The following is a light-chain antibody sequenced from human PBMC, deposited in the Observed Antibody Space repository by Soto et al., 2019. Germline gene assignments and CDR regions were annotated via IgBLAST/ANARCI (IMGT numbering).Light chain of an antibody. CDR1: QSVSSN. V-gene: IGKV3-20*01. CDR3: QQYGSSRWT. J-gene: IGKJ1*01. Sequence: EIVLTQSPGTLSLSPGERATLSCRASQSVSSNLAWYQQKPGQAPRLLIYDASSRATGIPDRFSGSGSGTDFTLTISRLEPEDFAVYYCQQYGSSRWTFGQGTKVDIK. CDR2: DAS.